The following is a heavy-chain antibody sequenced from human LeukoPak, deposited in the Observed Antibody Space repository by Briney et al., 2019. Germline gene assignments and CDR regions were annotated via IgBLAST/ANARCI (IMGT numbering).Heavy chain of an antibody. CDR3: ARGGTGYDFWSGYSEKKNWFDP. Sequence: SETLSLTCTVSGGSINSYYWSWIRQPAGKGLEWIGRIYTSGSTNYNPSFKSRVTMLVDTSKNQFSLKLSSVTAADTAVYYCARGGTGYDFWSGYSEKKNWFDPWGQGALVTVSS. D-gene: IGHD3-3*01. J-gene: IGHJ5*02. V-gene: IGHV4-4*07. CDR1: GGSINSYY. CDR2: IYTSGST.